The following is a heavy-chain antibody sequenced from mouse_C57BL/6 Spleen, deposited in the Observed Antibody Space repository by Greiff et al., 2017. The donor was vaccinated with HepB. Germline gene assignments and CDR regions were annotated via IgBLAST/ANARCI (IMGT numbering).Heavy chain of an antibody. V-gene: IGHV1-26*01. Sequence: EVQLQQSGPELVKPGASVKISCKASGYTFTDYYMNWVKQSHGTSLEWIGDINPNNGGTSYNQKLKGKATLTVNKSSSTAYMELRSLTSEDSAVSYCAREGREEDDYAWFAYWGQGTLVTVSA. CDR1: GYTFTDYY. CDR2: INPNNGGT. D-gene: IGHD2-4*01. J-gene: IGHJ3*01. CDR3: AREGREEDDYAWFAY.